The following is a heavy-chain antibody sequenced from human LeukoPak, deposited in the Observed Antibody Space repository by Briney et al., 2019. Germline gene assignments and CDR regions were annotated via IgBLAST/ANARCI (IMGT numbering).Heavy chain of an antibody. Sequence: GGSLRLSCVVSGFTFSDAWISWVRQAPGEGLEWVGRIKSKIDGGTIDYAAPVKGRFTISRDDSRNTLYLEMNSLKTENTAVYYCTTRRQDGCWGQGTLVTVS. CDR3: TTRRQDGC. V-gene: IGHV3-15*01. D-gene: IGHD6-25*01. CDR1: GFTFSDAW. J-gene: IGHJ4*02. CDR2: IKSKIDGGTI.